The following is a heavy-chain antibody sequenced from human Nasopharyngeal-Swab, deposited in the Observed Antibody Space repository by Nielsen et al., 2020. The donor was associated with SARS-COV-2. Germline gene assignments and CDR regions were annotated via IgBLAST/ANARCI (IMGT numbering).Heavy chain of an antibody. D-gene: IGHD6-19*01. CDR3: ARASRGWS. V-gene: IGHV3-48*03. CDR2: ISSGETTI. CDR1: GFTFSNYE. Sequence: GESLKISCVASGFTFSNYEMNWVRQAPGKGLEWVSFISSGETTIHYADSVRGRFTISRDNAKKSLYLQMNSLRAEDTAVYYCARASRGWSWGQGTLVTVSS. J-gene: IGHJ5*02.